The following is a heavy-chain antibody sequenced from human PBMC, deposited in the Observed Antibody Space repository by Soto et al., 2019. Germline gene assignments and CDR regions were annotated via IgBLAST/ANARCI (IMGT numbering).Heavy chain of an antibody. Sequence: QVQLVESGGGVVQPGRSLRLSCAASRFTFGDYGMHWVRQAPGKGLEWVALISYDGTNKYYADSVMGQFTISRDNSKNALYLEMSSLRAEDTALYYCAKDHHDVFFYGMDVWGQGTTVSVS. J-gene: IGHJ6*02. D-gene: IGHD3-9*01. V-gene: IGHV3-30*18. CDR2: ISYDGTNK. CDR1: RFTFGDYG. CDR3: AKDHHDVFFYGMDV.